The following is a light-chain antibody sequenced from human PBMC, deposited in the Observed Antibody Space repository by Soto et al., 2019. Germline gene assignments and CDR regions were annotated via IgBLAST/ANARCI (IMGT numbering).Light chain of an antibody. J-gene: IGKJ4*01. Sequence: EFVLTTSPGTLSFAPVERATLSCMASQTVRNNYLAWYQQKPGQAPRLLIYDASSRATGIPDRFSGGGSGTDFTLTISRLEPEDFAVYYCQQFSSYPLTCGGGTKVDIK. V-gene: IGKV3-20*01. CDR1: QTVRNNY. CDR2: DAS. CDR3: QQFSSYPLT.